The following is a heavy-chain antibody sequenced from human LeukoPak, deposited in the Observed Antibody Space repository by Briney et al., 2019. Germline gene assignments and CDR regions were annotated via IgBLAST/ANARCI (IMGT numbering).Heavy chain of an antibody. V-gene: IGHV3-23*01. CDR3: AKSLLTSTFYFDF. J-gene: IGHJ4*02. CDR2: IGISDDT. CDR1: GFAFSRYA. D-gene: IGHD2/OR15-2a*01. Sequence: GGSLRLSCAASGFAFSRYAMYWVRQAPGKGLEWVSAIGISDDTYYADSVKGRFTISRHDSKNMLYLQMNSLRAEDTALYYCAKSLLTSTFYFDFWGPGTLVTVSS.